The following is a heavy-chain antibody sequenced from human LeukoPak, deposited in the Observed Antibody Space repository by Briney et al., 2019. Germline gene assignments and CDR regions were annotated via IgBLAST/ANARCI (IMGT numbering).Heavy chain of an antibody. Sequence: PGGSLRLSCAASGFTFSDYYMSWIRHPPGKGLEWVSYISSSTSYTKYADSVKGRFTISRDNAKNSVYLQMNSLRVEDTAVYYCARDSGAAAHYFDYWGQGTLVTVSS. CDR1: GFTFSDYY. CDR2: ISSSTSYT. D-gene: IGHD2-2*01. V-gene: IGHV3-11*05. J-gene: IGHJ4*02. CDR3: ARDSGAAAHYFDY.